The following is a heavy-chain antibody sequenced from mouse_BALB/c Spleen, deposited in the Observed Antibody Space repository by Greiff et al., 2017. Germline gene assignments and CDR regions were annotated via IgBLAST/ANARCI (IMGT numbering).Heavy chain of an antibody. CDR3: TRDDYGSSSFAY. CDR2: ISSGGSYT. J-gene: IGHJ3*01. CDR1: GFTFSSYT. D-gene: IGHD1-1*01. Sequence: EVKLMESGGGLVKPGGSLKLSCAASGFTFSSYTMSWVRQTPEKRLEWVATISSGGSYTYYPDSVKGRFTISRDNAKNTLYLQMSSLKSEDTAMYYCTRDDYGSSSFAYWGQGTLVTVSA. V-gene: IGHV5-6-4*01.